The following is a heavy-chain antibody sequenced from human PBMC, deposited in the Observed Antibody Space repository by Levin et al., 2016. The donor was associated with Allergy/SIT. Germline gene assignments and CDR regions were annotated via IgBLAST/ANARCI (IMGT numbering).Heavy chain of an antibody. V-gene: IGHV5-51*01. CDR2: IYPGDSDT. CDR3: ARRRLGSGWDNWYFDL. J-gene: IGHJ2*01. Sequence: GESLKISCKGSGYSFTSYWIGWVRQMPGKGLEWMGIIYPGDSDTRYSPSFQGQVTISADKSISTAYLQWSSLKASDTAMYYCARRRLGSGWDNWYFDLWGRGTLVTVSS. D-gene: IGHD6-19*01. CDR1: GYSFTSYW.